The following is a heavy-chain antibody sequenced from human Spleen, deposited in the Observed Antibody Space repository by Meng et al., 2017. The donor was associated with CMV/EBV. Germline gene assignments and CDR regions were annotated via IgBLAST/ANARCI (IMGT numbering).Heavy chain of an antibody. J-gene: IGHJ4*02. CDR3: ARLRPNYGEYDY. V-gene: IGHV1-18*01. Sequence: VQRVLSLAKAKKPVASVRVFCNGSGYTLSSYGSSCGRPALREVLEWMRWCNAYDTNTNSAQKRQVRVTMATDTSTSTAYMELGSVGSEYTAVYYCARLRPNYGEYDYWGQGTLVTVSS. CDR2: CNAYDTNT. D-gene: IGHD4-17*01. CDR1: GYTLSSYG.